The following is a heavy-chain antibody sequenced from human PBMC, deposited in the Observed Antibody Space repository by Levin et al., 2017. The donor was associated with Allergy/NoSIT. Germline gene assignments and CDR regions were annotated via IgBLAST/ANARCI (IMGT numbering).Heavy chain of an antibody. CDR2: INPNSGGT. V-gene: IGHV1-2*02. CDR1: GYSFTGYY. CDR3: ARMGGYCSGGRCPENYYYYYMDV. J-gene: IGHJ6*03. D-gene: IGHD2-15*01. Sequence: ASVKVSCKASGYSFTGYYMHWVRQASGQGLEWMGWINPNSGGTNYAQKFQGRVTMTRDTSISTAYMELSRLRSDDTAVYYCARMGGYCSGGRCPENYYYYYMDVWGKGTTVTVSS.